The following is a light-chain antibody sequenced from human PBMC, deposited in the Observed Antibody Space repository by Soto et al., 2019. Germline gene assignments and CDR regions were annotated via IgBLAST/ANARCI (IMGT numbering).Light chain of an antibody. V-gene: IGKV1-8*01. Sequence: AIRMTQSPSPFSASTGDRVTITCRASHGISSYLAWYQQKPGKAPKLLIYAASTLQSGVPSRFSGSGSGTDFTLTISCLQSEDFATYYCQQYYSYPWTFGQGTKVDIK. J-gene: IGKJ1*01. CDR1: HGISSY. CDR2: AAS. CDR3: QQYYSYPWT.